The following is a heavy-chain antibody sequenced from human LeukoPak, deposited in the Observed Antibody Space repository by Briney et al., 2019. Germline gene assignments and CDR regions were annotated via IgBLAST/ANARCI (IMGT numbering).Heavy chain of an antibody. CDR1: GFTVSSYS. Sequence: GGSLRLSCAASGFTVSSYSMNWDRQAPGKGLEWVSYISSSTIYYADSVKGRFTISRDNAKNSLYLQMNSLRAEDTAVCYCARSHDSSGYYFDYWGQGTLVTVSS. J-gene: IGHJ4*02. CDR3: ARSHDSSGYYFDY. D-gene: IGHD3-22*01. CDR2: ISSSTI. V-gene: IGHV3-48*04.